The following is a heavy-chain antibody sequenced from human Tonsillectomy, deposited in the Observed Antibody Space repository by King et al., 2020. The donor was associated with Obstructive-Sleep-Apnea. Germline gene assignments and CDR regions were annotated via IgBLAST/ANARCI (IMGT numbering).Heavy chain of an antibody. CDR1: GGSISRGAYF. CDR2: TFYGGST. V-gene: IGHV4-30-4*07. D-gene: IGHD2-15*01. CDR3: VREYCSGGSCSLDY. Sequence: HVQLQESGPGLVKPSQTLSLTCAVSGGSISRGAYFWNWIRQPPGKGLEWIGHTFYGGSTYYNPSRKSRITISIDTFENQFSLKLNSVTAADTAGYYCVREYCSGGSCSLDYWCRGTPVTVSS. J-gene: IGHJ4*02.